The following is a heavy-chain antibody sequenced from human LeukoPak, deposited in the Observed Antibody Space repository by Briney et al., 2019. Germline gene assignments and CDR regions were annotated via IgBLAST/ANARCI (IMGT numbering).Heavy chain of an antibody. CDR3: ARHVKEFGDQSGMA. Sequence: PSETLSLTCTVSGGSISSYYWSWIRQPPGKGLEWIGYIYYSGSTNYNPSLKSRVTISVDTSKNQFSLKLSSVTAADTAVYYCARHVKEFGDQSGMAWGQGTLVTASS. CDR2: IYYSGST. D-gene: IGHD4-17*01. J-gene: IGHJ5*02. V-gene: IGHV4-59*08. CDR1: GGSISSYY.